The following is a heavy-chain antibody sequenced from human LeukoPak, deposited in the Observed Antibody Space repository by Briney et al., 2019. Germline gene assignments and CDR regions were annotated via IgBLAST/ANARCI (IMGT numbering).Heavy chain of an antibody. CDR3: ARYYYDSSGYYWTRFDY. CDR1: GYSISSGYY. J-gene: IGHJ4*02. V-gene: IGHV4-38-2*01. Sequence: PSETLSLTCAVSGYSISSGYYCGWIRQPPGKGLEWIGSIYHSGSTYYNPSLKSRVTISVDTSKNQFSLKLSSVTAADTAVYYCARYYYDSSGYYWTRFDYWGQGTLVTVSS. D-gene: IGHD3-22*01. CDR2: IYHSGST.